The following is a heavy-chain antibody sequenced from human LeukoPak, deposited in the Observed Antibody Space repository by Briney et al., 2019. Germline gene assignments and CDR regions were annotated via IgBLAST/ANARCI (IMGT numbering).Heavy chain of an antibody. CDR3: ARGGLVGATRAVGY. CDR2: INHSGST. V-gene: IGHV4-34*01. CDR1: GGSFSGYY. D-gene: IGHD1-26*01. J-gene: IGHJ4*02. Sequence: PSETLSLTCAVYGGSFSGYYWSWIRQPPGKGLEWIGEINHSGSTNYNPSLKSRVTISVDTSKNQFFLKLSSVTAADTAVYYCARGGLVGATRAVGYWGQGTLVTVSS.